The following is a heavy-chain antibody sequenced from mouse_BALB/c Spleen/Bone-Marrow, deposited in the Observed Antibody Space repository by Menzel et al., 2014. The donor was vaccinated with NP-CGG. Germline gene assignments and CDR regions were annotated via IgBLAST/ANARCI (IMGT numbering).Heavy chain of an antibody. D-gene: IGHD2-3*01. J-gene: IGHJ4*01. V-gene: IGHV1S56*01. CDR1: GYTFTSYY. CDR3: ARRGGNDEGYAMDY. Sequence: QVQLQQPGPELAKPGASVRISCKASGYTFTSYYIHWVKQRPGQGLEWIGWIYPGNVNTKYNEKFKGKATLTADKSSSTAYMQLSSLTSEVSAVYFCARRGGNDEGYAMDYWGQGTSVTVSS. CDR2: IYPGNVNT.